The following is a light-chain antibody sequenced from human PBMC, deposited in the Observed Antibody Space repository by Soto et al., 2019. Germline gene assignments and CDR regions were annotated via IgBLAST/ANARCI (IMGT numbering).Light chain of an antibody. J-gene: IGKJ1*01. Sequence: EIVLTQSPATLSLSPGERATLSCRASQSVSSYLAWYQQKPGQAPRLLIYDASNRATGITARLSGSGSGTDFKLSISSLEPEDFAVYYCQQRSNWPPTFGQGTQVEIK. CDR2: DAS. CDR3: QQRSNWPPT. V-gene: IGKV3-11*01. CDR1: QSVSSY.